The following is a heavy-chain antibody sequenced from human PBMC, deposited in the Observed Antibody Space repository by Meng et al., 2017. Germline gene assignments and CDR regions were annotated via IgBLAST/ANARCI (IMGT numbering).Heavy chain of an antibody. CDR1: GYNFPDYY. J-gene: IGHJ4*02. D-gene: IGHD6-25*01. Sequence: QGLLLPAGASGMNPGASVKVSCKPSGYNFPDYYIHWVRRAPGQGLEWMGRINPKSGDTHYAQKFQARVTMTGDTSISTAYMELSGLRSDDTAMYYCARDEDISAAGKLFGDYWGQGTLVTVSS. CDR3: ARDEDISAAGKLFGDY. V-gene: IGHV1-2*06. CDR2: INPKSGDT.